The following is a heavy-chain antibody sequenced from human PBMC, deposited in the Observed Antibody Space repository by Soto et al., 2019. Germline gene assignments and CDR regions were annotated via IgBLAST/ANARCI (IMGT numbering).Heavy chain of an antibody. Sequence: QMQLVQSGPEVKKTGTSVKVSCKASGFTFTRSVVQWVRQARGQRLEWIGWIVVGSDNTKYAQEFQERVTITRDMSTSTAYMEMSSLRSEDTAVYYGAAAYFGDYLRAFDIWVQGTMVTVSS. J-gene: IGHJ3*02. CDR1: GFTFTRSV. D-gene: IGHD4-17*01. CDR3: AAAYFGDYLRAFDI. CDR2: IVVGSDNT. V-gene: IGHV1-58*01.